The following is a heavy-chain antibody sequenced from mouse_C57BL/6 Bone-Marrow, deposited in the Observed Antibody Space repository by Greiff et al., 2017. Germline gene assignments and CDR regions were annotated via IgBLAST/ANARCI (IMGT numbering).Heavy chain of an antibody. J-gene: IGHJ1*03. V-gene: IGHV5-4*01. CDR2: ISDGGSYT. CDR3: ARDCSNDWDFDV. CDR1: GFTFSSYA. D-gene: IGHD2-5*01. Sequence: DVMLVESGGGLVKPGGSLKLPCAASGFTFSSYAMSWVRQTPEKRLEWVATISDGGSYTYYPDNVKGRFTISRDNAKNYLYLQMGHLQSEDTAMYYCARDCSNDWDFDVWDTGTTVTVSS.